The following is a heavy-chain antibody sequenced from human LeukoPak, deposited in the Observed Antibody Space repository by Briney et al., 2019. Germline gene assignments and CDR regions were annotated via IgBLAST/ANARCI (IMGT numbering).Heavy chain of an antibody. CDR2: IYYSGST. CDR3: TRHDYYYYYMDV. V-gene: IGHV4-39*01. Sequence: SEPLSLTCTVSGGSISSRSYSWGWIRQPPGKGLEWIGSIYYSGSTYYNPSLKSRVTISVDTSKNQFSLKLSSVTAADTAVYYCTRHDYYYYYMDVWGKGTTVTISS. J-gene: IGHJ6*03. CDR1: GGSISSRSYS.